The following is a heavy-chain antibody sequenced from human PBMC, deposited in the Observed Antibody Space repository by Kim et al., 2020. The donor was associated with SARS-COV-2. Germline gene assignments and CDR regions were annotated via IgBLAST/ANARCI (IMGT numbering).Heavy chain of an antibody. Sequence: ASVKVSCKASGYTFTSYGISWVRQAPGQGLEWMGWISAYNGNTNYAQKLQGRVTMTTDTSTSTAYMELRSLRSDDTAVYYCAREEGGLTGYSSSVGWFDPWGQGTLVTVSS. CDR1: GYTFTSYG. D-gene: IGHD6-6*01. CDR3: AREEGGLTGYSSSVGWFDP. J-gene: IGHJ5*02. V-gene: IGHV1-18*01. CDR2: ISAYNGNT.